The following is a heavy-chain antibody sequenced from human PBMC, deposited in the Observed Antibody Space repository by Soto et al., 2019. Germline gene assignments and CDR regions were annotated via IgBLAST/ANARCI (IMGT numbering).Heavy chain of an antibody. CDR2: TYNRGST. D-gene: IGHD5-18*01. CDR1: GASISSYF. Sequence: SATLSLTCTVSGASISSYFWSWSRQPPGRGLEWIGYTYNRGSTIYSPSLKSRVAISLDTSDNPFSQKVNSVTAADTAVYYCARIGGYHGPPDYWGQGTPVTVSS. CDR3: ARIGGYHGPPDY. V-gene: IGHV4-59*01. J-gene: IGHJ4*02.